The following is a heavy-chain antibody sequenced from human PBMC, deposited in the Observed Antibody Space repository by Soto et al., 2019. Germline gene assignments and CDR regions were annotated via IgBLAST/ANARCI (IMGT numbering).Heavy chain of an antibody. J-gene: IGHJ6*03. CDR1: GYTFTSYG. D-gene: IGHD3-9*01. CDR3: ARGNYDILTGYYTRPGYYYYMDV. CDR2: ISAYNGNT. Sequence: QVQLVQSGAEVKKPGASVKVSCKASGYTFTSYGISWVRQAPGQGLEWMGWISAYNGNTNYAQKLQGRVTMTTDPSTSTAYMELRSLRSDDTAVYYCARGNYDILTGYYTRPGYYYYMDVWGKGTTVTVSS. V-gene: IGHV1-18*01.